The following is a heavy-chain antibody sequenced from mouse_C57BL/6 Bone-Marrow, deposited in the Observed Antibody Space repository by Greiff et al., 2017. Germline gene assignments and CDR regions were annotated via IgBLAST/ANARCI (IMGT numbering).Heavy chain of an antibody. Sequence: EVKVVESGGGLVQPKGSLKLSCAASGFSFNTYAMNWVRQAPGKGMEWVARIRSKSNNYATYYADSVKDRFTISRDDSESMLYLQMNNLKTEDTAMYYCVRHYYYGSSPSFDVWGTGTTVTVSS. CDR1: GFSFNTYA. CDR2: IRSKSNNYAT. V-gene: IGHV10-1*01. D-gene: IGHD1-1*01. CDR3: VRHYYYGSSPSFDV. J-gene: IGHJ1*03.